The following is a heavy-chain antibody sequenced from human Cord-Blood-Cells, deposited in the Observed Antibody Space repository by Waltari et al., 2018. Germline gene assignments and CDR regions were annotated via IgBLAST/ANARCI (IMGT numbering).Heavy chain of an antibody. J-gene: IGHJ5*02. V-gene: IGHV4-39*01. CDR2: IYYSGST. D-gene: IGHD6-6*01. Sequence: QLQLQESGPGLVKPSATLSLTCTVSGGSISSSSYHWGWIRPPPGKGLEWIGSIYYSGSTYYNPSLKSRVTISVDTSKNQFSLKLSSVTAADTAVYYCARRAGIAARNWFDPWGQGTLVTVSS. CDR1: GGSISSSSYH. CDR3: ARRAGIAARNWFDP.